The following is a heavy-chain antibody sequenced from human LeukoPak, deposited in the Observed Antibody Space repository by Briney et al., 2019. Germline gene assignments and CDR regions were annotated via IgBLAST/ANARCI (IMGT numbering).Heavy chain of an antibody. CDR2: INASVGSA. V-gene: IGHV1-46*01. J-gene: IGHJ4*02. D-gene: IGHD3-22*01. CDR1: GYIFINFY. Sequence: GASVKLSCKASGYIFINFYMHWVPQAARHGLKWMGIINASVGSAVYAQTFQGRVTVTSDMSTSMVYMDLSSLRSEDTGVYYCARGRIPSYYSSSGLYPRDFWGQGTLVSVSS. CDR3: ARGRIPSYYSSSGLYPRDF.